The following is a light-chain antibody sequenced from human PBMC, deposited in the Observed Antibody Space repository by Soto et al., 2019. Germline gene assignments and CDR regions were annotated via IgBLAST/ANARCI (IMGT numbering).Light chain of an antibody. V-gene: IGLV2-11*01. J-gene: IGLJ1*01. CDR2: YVS. CDR1: SSDVGGYNY. CDR3: CSYSGSDT. Sequence: QSALTQPRSVSGSPGQSVTISSTGTSSDVGGYNYVSWYQQHPGKAPKLMIYYVSKRPSGVPDRFSGSKSGNTASLTISGVQAEDEGDYYCCSYSGSDTLGSGTKDTVL.